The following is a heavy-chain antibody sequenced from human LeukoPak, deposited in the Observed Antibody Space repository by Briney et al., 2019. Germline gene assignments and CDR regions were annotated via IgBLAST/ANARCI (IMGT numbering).Heavy chain of an antibody. Sequence: GGSLRLSCAASGFTVSSNYMSWVRQAPGKGLEWVSVIYSGGSTYYADSVKGRFTISRDNSKNTLYLQMNSLRAEDTAVYYCARDTAAADDFDYWGQGTLVTVSS. V-gene: IGHV3-66*01. D-gene: IGHD6-13*01. CDR3: ARDTAAADDFDY. J-gene: IGHJ4*02. CDR2: IYSGGST. CDR1: GFTVSSNY.